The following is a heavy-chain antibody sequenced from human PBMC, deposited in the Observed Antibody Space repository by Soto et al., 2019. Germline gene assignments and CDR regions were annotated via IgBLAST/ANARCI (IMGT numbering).Heavy chain of an antibody. J-gene: IGHJ3*01. Sequence: PGGSLRLSCAASGFTFSSYATNWVRQAPGKGLEWVSSISGSGDSTNYADSVKGRFSISRDNFRNTLYLQMDSLRVEDTAVYYCAKSTIVAAGTGPFDLWGQGTMVTVSS. CDR3: AKSTIVAAGTGPFDL. V-gene: IGHV3-23*01. D-gene: IGHD6-19*01. CDR2: ISGSGDST. CDR1: GFTFSSYA.